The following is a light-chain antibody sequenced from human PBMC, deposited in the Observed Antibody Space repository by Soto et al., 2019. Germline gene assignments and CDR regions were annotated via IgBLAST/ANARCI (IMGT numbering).Light chain of an antibody. CDR2: DAS. CDR1: QSVSSY. V-gene: IGKV3-11*01. J-gene: IGKJ1*01. Sequence: EIVLTQSPATLSLSPGERATLSCRASQSVSSYLAWYQQKPGQAPRLLIYDASNRATGIPARFSGSGSGTDFTLTISSLEPEDFAVYYCQQRSYWTFGQGTKVDIK. CDR3: QQRSYWT.